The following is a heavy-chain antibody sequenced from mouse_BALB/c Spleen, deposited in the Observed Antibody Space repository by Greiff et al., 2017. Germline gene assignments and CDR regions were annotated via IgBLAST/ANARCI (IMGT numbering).Heavy chain of an antibody. V-gene: IGHV5-17*02. Sequence: EVQRVESGGGLVQPGGSRKLSCAASGFTFSSFGMHWVRQAPEKGLEWVAYISSGSSTIYYADTVKGRFTISRDNPKNTLFLQMTSLRSEDTAMYYCARSWITDAMDYWGQGTSVTVAA. CDR1: GFTFSSFG. CDR2: ISSGSSTI. D-gene: IGHD2-4*01. J-gene: IGHJ4*01. CDR3: ARSWITDAMDY.